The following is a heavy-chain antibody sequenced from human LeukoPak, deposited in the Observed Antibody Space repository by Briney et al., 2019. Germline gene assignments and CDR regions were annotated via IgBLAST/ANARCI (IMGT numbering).Heavy chain of an antibody. V-gene: IGHV3-33*06. CDR2: IWYDGSNK. D-gene: IGHD3-9*01. CDR1: GFTFSSYG. CDR3: AKIGDILTGYSD. J-gene: IGHJ4*02. Sequence: GGSLRLSCAASGFTFSSYGMHWVRQAPGKGLEWVAVIWYDGSNKYYADSVKGRFTISRDNSKNTLYLQVNSLRAEDTAVYYCAKIGDILTGYSDWGQGTLVTVSS.